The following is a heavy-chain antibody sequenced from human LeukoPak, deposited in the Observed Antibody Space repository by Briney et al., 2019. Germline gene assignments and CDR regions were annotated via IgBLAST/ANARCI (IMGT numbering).Heavy chain of an antibody. CDR3: ARFSRGILRY. D-gene: IGHD3-16*01. CDR2: ISYDGSNK. V-gene: IGHV3-30*04. Sequence: GGSLRLSCAASGFTFSSYAMHWVRQAPGKGLEWVAVISYDGSNKYYADSVKGRFTISRDNAKNSLYLQMNSLRAEDTAVYYCARFSRGILRYWGQGTLVTVSS. CDR1: GFTFSSYA. J-gene: IGHJ4*02.